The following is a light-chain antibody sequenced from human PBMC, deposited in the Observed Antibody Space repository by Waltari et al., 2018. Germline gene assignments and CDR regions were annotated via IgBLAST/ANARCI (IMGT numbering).Light chain of an antibody. CDR1: SSDVEGFNF. CDR3: SSYTSVNTR. Sequence: QSALTQPASMSGSPGQSITISCTGTSSDVEGFNFVSWYQQYPGKAPKLIIYDVAKRPSVVSHRFSEYMSDNAASLNISGLHAEDEADYYCSSYTSVNTRFGGGTKLTVL. CDR2: DVA. V-gene: IGLV2-14*03. J-gene: IGLJ2*01.